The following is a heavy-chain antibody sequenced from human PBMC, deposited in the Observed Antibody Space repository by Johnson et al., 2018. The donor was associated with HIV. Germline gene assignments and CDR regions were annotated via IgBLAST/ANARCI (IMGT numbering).Heavy chain of an antibody. CDR3: ARAVRTGPSPGFVFDI. CDR2: ISRSGTTI. V-gene: IGHV3-48*04. D-gene: IGHD1-1*01. CDR1: GFTLSSYA. J-gene: IGHJ3*02. Sequence: VQLVESGGGVVQPGRSLRLSCAASGFTLSSYAMHWVRQAPGKGLEWVSYISRSGTTIYYADSVQGRFTVSRDNAKNSLYLQMNTLRAEDTALYYCARAVRTGPSPGFVFDIWGPGTMVTVSS.